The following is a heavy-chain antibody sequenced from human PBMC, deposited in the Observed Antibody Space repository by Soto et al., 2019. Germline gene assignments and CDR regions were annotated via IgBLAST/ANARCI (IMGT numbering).Heavy chain of an antibody. CDR1: GFTFSSYG. D-gene: IGHD1-1*01. CDR2: IWYDGSNK. Sequence: GGSLRLSCAASGFTFSSYGMHWVRQAPGKGLEWVAVIWYDGSNKYYADSVKGRFTISRDNSKNTLFLQMNSLRAEDTAVYFCARGRPTGYSYYGMDVWGQGTTVTVAS. CDR3: ARGRPTGYSYYGMDV. V-gene: IGHV3-33*01. J-gene: IGHJ6*02.